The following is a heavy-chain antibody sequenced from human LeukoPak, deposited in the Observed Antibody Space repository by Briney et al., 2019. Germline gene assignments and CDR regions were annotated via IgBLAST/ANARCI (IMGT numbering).Heavy chain of an antibody. D-gene: IGHD2-2*01. V-gene: IGHV4-34*01. CDR3: ARLPAAMSSLDV. J-gene: IGHJ6*04. CDR2: INHSGST. Sequence: SETLSLTCAVYGGSFSGYYWSWIRQPPGKGLEWIGEINHSGSTNYSPSLKSRVTISVDTSKNQFSLKLSSVTAADTAVYYCARLPAAMSSLDVWGKGTTVTVSS. CDR1: GGSFSGYY.